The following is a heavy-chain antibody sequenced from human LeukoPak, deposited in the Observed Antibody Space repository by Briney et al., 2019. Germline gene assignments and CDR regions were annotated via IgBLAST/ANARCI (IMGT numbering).Heavy chain of an antibody. CDR3: WYYYGLDV. D-gene: IGHD3-16*01. Sequence: SETLSLTCSVYGGSIGPFYWGWIRQSPGKGLEWLGYISDTGAADYSPSLKSRVTISIDTSKNQSWLKFFCAGDFWQRRDRHWYYYGLDVWGQGTTVTVSS. V-gene: IGHV4-59*01. CDR2: ISDTGAA. J-gene: IGHJ6*02. CDR1: GGSIGPFY.